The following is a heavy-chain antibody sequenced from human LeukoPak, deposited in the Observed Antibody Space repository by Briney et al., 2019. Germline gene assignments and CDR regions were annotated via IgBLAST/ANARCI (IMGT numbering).Heavy chain of an antibody. CDR2: ISSSSSTI. CDR1: GFTFSSYS. J-gene: IGHJ5*02. V-gene: IGHV3-48*04. CDR3: ARGLQWLTT. D-gene: IGHD6-19*01. Sequence: QPGGSLRLSCAASGFTFSSYSMNWVRQAPGKGLEWVSYISSSSSTIYYADSVKGRFTISRDNAKNSLYLQMNSLRAEDTAVYSCARGLQWLTTWGQGTLVTVSS.